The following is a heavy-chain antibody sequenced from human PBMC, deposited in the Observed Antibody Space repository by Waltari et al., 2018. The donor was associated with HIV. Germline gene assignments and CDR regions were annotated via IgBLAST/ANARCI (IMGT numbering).Heavy chain of an antibody. V-gene: IGHV4-61*03. J-gene: IGHJ4*02. Sequence: QVQLQESGPGLVRPSETLSLTCTVSGDSMSGYYWSWIRQSPGRGLEWIAYFYYGGGGFRRSPGGVREWIAYFYYGGSSNYNDSLKRRVKISLHTSTNHCSLEVNSVIAADTAVYYCVRGYSFRSWVHFDSWGQGALVTVSS. CDR3: VRGYSFRSWVHFDS. CDR2: FYYGGSS. CDR1: GDSMSGYYWSWIRQSPGRGLEWIAYFYYG. D-gene: IGHD5-18*01.